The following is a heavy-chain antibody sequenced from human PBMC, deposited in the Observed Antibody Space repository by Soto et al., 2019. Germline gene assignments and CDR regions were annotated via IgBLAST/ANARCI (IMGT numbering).Heavy chain of an antibody. CDR1: GGTFSSYA. CDR2: IIPIFGTA. V-gene: IGHV1-69*13. D-gene: IGHD3-10*01. Sequence: ASVKVSCKASGGTFSSYAISWVRQAPRQGLEWMGGIIPIFGTANYAQKFQGRVTITADESTSTAYMELSSLRSEDTAVYYCARPRITMVRGAVYGMDVWGQGTTVTVSS. CDR3: ARPRITMVRGAVYGMDV. J-gene: IGHJ6*02.